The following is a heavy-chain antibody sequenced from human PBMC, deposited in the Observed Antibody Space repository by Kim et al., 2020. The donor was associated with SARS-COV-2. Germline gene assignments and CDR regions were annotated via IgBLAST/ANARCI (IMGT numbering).Heavy chain of an antibody. V-gene: IGHV3-23*01. Sequence: GGSLRLSCAASGLSFTTYAMSWVRQAPGKGLEWVSGINGGGGRTYYADSVKGRFTISRDNSKNTLYLKMNSLRAEDTAVYYCAKNYDSSAYFRPSSFDC. J-gene: IGHJ4*01. CDR2: INGGGGRT. CDR1: GLSFTTYA. D-gene: IGHD3-22*01. CDR3: AKNYDSSAYFRPSSFDC.